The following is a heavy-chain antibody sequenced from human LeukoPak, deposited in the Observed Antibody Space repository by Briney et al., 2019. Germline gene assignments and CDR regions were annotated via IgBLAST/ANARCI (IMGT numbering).Heavy chain of an antibody. J-gene: IGHJ4*02. D-gene: IGHD2-15*01. CDR3: ARRTGLLPDY. V-gene: IGHV4-39*01. CDR1: GGSISSSSYS. CDR2: IYYSGST. Sequence: PSETLSLTCTVSGGSISSSSYSWGWIRQPPGKGLEWIGSIYYSGSTYYNPSLKSRVTISVDTSKNQFSLKLSSVTAADTAVYYCARRTGLLPDYWGQGTLVTVSS.